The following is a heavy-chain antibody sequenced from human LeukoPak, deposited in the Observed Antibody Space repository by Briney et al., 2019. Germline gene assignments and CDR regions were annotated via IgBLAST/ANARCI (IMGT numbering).Heavy chain of an antibody. V-gene: IGHV1-18*01. CDR1: VYTFTSYG. CDR3: ARAQEYCSGGSCYSFPFQFDY. Sequence: GASVKVSFKASVYTFTSYGISWVRQAPGQGLEWMGWISAYNGNTNYAQKLQGRVTMTTDTSTSTAYMELRSLRSDDTAVYYCARAQEYCSGGSCYSFPFQFDYWGQGTLVTVSS. D-gene: IGHD2-15*01. J-gene: IGHJ4*02. CDR2: ISAYNGNT.